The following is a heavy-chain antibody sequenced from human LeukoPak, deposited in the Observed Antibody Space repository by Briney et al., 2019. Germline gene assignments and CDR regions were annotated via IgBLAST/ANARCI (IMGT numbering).Heavy chain of an antibody. J-gene: IGHJ4*02. CDR2: FYPEDGET. V-gene: IGHV1-24*01. D-gene: IGHD3-22*01. CDR1: GYTLTELS. CDR3: ATDYYDSSGYDNFDY. Sequence: GASVKVSCKVSGYTLTELSMHWVRQAPGKGLEWMGGFYPEDGETIYAQKFQGRVTMTEDTSTDTAYMELSSLRSEDTAVYYCATDYYDSSGYDNFDYWGQGTLVTVSS.